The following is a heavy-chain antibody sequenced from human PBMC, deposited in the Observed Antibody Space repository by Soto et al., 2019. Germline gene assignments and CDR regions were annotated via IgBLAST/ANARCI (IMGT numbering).Heavy chain of an antibody. CDR1: GGTFSSYT. V-gene: IGHV1-69*02. Sequence: VASVKVSCKASGGTFSSYTISWVRQAPGQGLEWMGRIIPILGIANYAQKFQGRVTITADKSTSTAYMELSSLGSEDTAVYYCASLPSGSYSRSVDYWGQGTLVTVSS. D-gene: IGHD3-10*01. CDR3: ASLPSGSYSRSVDY. J-gene: IGHJ4*02. CDR2: IIPILGIA.